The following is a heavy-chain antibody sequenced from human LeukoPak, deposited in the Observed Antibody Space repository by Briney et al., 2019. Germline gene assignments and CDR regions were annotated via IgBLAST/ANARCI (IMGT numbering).Heavy chain of an antibody. D-gene: IGHD4-17*01. CDR3: ARHAPIKPTVTTSHAFDI. V-gene: IGHV4-39*01. Sequence: PSETLSLTCTVSGGSISSSSYYWGWIRQPPGKGLEWIGSIYYSGNTYYYPPLKSRVTISVDTSKNHFSLRLSSVTAPYTAVYYCARHAPIKPTVTTSHAFDIWGQGTMVTVSS. J-gene: IGHJ3*02. CDR2: IYYSGNT. CDR1: GGSISSSSYY.